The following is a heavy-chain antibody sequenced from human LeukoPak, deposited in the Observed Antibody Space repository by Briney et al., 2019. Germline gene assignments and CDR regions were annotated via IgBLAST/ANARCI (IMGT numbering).Heavy chain of an antibody. CDR2: IYSGGTT. V-gene: IGHV3-53*01. J-gene: IGHJ4*02. CDR3: ARDPGGSYSHGI. Sequence: GGSLRLSCAASGFTVNNNYMSWVRQAPGKGLECVSVIYSGGTTYYADPVRGRFSISRDSSKNTVYLQMNSLRVEDTAVYYCARDPGGSYSHGIWGQATLVTVSS. CDR1: GFTVNNNY. D-gene: IGHD1-26*01.